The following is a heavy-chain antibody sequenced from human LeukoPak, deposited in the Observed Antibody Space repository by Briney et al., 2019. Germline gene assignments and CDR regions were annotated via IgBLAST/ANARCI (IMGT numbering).Heavy chain of an antibody. D-gene: IGHD2-21*02. V-gene: IGHV3-23*01. J-gene: IGHJ4*02. CDR3: AKAEVVVTARFDY. CDR2: ISGSGGST. Sequence: GGSLRLSCAASGFTFSSYGMSWVRQAPGKGLEWVSAISGSGGSTYYADSVKGRFTISRDNSKNTLYLQMNSLRAEDTAVYYCAKAEVVVTARFDYWGQGTLVTVSS. CDR1: GFTFSSYG.